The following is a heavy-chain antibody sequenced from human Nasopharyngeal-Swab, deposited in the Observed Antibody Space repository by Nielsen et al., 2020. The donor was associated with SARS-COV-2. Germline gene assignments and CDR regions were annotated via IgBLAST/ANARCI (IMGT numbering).Heavy chain of an antibody. Sequence: SETLSLTCAVYVGSFSGYYWTWIRQPPGEGLEWIGEINHSGRTKYNPSLKSRVTISVDTSKNQFSLKLSSVTAADTAVYWCARQSSIRGSYPFDYWGQGTLVTVSS. CDR1: VGSFSGYY. CDR3: ARQSSIRGSYPFDY. V-gene: IGHV4-34*01. CDR2: INHSGRT. J-gene: IGHJ4*02. D-gene: IGHD1-26*01.